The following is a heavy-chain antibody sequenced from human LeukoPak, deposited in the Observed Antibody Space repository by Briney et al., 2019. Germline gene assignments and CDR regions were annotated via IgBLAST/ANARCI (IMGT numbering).Heavy chain of an antibody. J-gene: IGHJ4*02. V-gene: IGHV4-39*07. D-gene: IGHD3-22*01. CDR1: GGSISSSSYY. CDR2: IYFSGST. CDR3: ARPQPSYDSSGYYAGALDY. Sequence: SETLSLTCTVSGGSISSSSYYWGWVRQPPGTGLEWIGSIYFSGSTYYNPSLKSRVTISVDTSKNQFSLKLSSGTAADTAVYYCARPQPSYDSSGYYAGALDYWGQGTLVTVSS.